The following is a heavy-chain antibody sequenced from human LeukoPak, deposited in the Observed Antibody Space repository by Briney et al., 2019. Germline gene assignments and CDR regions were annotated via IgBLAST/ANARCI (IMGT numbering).Heavy chain of an antibody. Sequence: GESLKISCKASGYSFTTYWIGWVRQMPGKGLEWMGIIYPGDSDTRYSPSFQGQVTISADRSITTAYLQWSSLKASDTAVYYCARQRVGCASGYSALFDYWGRGTLVTVSS. D-gene: IGHD6-13*01. V-gene: IGHV5-51*01. CDR2: IYPGDSDT. CDR1: GYSFTTYW. J-gene: IGHJ4*02. CDR3: ARQRVGCASGYSALFDY.